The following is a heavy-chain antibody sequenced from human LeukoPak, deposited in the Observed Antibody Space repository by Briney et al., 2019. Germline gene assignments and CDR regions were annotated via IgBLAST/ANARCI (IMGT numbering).Heavy chain of an antibody. CDR2: IYYSGNT. J-gene: IGHJ4*02. D-gene: IGHD3-22*01. Sequence: AETLSLTCTVSGGSISSSSYYWGWIRQPPGKGLEWIGSIYYSGNTYYNASLKSQASISIDTSKNQISLKLSSVTAADTAIYYCARNRDDSSDYYYFDYWGQGTLVTVSS. CDR3: ARNRDDSSDYYYFDY. CDR1: GGSISSSSYY. V-gene: IGHV4-39*07.